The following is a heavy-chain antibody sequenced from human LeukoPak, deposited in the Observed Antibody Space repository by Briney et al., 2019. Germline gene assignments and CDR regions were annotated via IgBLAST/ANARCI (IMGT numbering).Heavy chain of an antibody. D-gene: IGHD6-19*01. J-gene: IGHJ4*02. CDR2: INHSGST. Sequence: SETLSLTCAVYGGSFSGYYWSWIRQPPGKGLEWIGEINHSGSTNYNPSLKSRVTISVDTSKNQFSLKLSTVTAADTAVYYCASRSESSGWYQDYWGQGTLVTVSS. CDR3: ASRSESSGWYQDY. CDR1: GGSFSGYY. V-gene: IGHV4-34*01.